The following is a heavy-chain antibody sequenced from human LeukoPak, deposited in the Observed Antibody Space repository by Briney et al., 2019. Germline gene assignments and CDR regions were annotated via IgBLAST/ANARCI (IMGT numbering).Heavy chain of an antibody. CDR1: GFTFSSYS. V-gene: IGHV3-21*01. J-gene: IGHJ3*02. Sequence: GGSLRLSCAASGFTFSSYSMNWVRQAPGKGLEWVSSISTSSNYIYYANSVKGRFTISRDNAKNSLYLQMNSLRAEDTAVFYCATGAFHIWGQGTMVTVSS. CDR2: ISTSSNYI. CDR3: ATGAFHI.